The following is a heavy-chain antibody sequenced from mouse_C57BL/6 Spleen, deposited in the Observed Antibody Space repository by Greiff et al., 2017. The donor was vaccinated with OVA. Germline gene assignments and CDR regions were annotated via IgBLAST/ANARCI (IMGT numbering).Heavy chain of an antibody. CDR3: VPITTVVANYAMDY. V-gene: IGHV5-17*01. D-gene: IGHD1-1*01. J-gene: IGHJ4*01. CDR2: ISSGSSTI. Sequence: VQLQQSGGGLVKPGGSLKLSCAASGFTFSDYGMHWVRQAPEKGLEWVAYISSGSSTIYYAATVKGRFTISRDNAKNTLFRQMTSLRSEDTAMYYCVPITTVVANYAMDYWGQGTSVTVSS. CDR1: GFTFSDYG.